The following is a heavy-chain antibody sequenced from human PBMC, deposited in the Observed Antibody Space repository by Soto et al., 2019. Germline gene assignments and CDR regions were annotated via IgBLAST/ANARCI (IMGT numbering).Heavy chain of an antibody. CDR1: GVTFSRQD. Sequence: SVKVSCKASGVTFSRQDMRWVRQAPGQGLEWMGGIIPIFGTPQYAEKFQDRVTITADESTSTAYMELSSLTSEDTAVYYCATNEGRDGYSFDYWAQGNLVTV. CDR3: ATNEGRDGYSFDY. V-gene: IGHV1-69*13. CDR2: IIPIFGTP. J-gene: IGHJ4*02. D-gene: IGHD5-18*01.